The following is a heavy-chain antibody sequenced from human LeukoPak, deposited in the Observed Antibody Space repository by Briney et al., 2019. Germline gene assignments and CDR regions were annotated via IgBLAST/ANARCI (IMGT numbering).Heavy chain of an antibody. D-gene: IGHD6-25*01. CDR1: GFTFSSHG. J-gene: IGHJ4*02. CDR2: IWYDGSKK. CDR3: ARWDGSDYFDY. V-gene: IGHV3-33*01. Sequence: GGSLRLSCAASGFTFSSHGMHWVRQAPGKGLEWVTVIWYDGSKKYYADSVKGRFTISRDNSKNMSYLQMNSLRAEDTAVYYCARWDGSDYFDYWGQGTLVTVSS.